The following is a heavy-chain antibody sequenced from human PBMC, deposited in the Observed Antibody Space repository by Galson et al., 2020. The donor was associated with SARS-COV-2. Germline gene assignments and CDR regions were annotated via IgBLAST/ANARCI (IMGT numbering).Heavy chain of an antibody. CDR1: GFTFTTFW. J-gene: IGHJ5*02. V-gene: IGHV3-7*01. D-gene: IGHD6-19*01. CDR3: ARGGAVAGA. Sequence: GESLKISCVASGFTFTTFWMSWFRQAPGKGPEWVANIKPDGSERYYVGSVKGRFTISRDNAKNSVYLQMDSLRVEDTAVYYCARGGAVAGAWGQGTLVTVSS. CDR2: IKPDGSER.